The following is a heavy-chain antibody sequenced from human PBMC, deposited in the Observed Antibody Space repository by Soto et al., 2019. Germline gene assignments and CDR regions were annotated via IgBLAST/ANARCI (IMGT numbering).Heavy chain of an antibody. Sequence: RLSCAASGFTFSSYGMHWVRQAPGKGLEWVAVISYDGSNKYYADSVKGRFTISRDNSKNTLYLQMNSLRAEDTAVYYCAKSSVIVGASYFDYWGQGTLVTVSS. CDR2: ISYDGSNK. J-gene: IGHJ4*02. V-gene: IGHV3-30*18. CDR1: GFTFSSYG. D-gene: IGHD1-26*01. CDR3: AKSSVIVGASYFDY.